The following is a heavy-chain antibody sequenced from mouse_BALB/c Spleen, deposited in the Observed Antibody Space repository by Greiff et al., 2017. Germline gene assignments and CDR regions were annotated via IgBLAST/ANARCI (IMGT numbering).Heavy chain of an antibody. J-gene: IGHJ2*01. CDR1: GFNIKDTY. Sequence: EVKLMESGAELVKPGASVKLSCTASGFNIKDTYMHWVKQRPEQGLEWIGRIDPANGNTKYDPKFQGKATITADTSSNTAYLQLSSLTSEDTAVYYCTRQDYGVDYWGQGTTLTVSA. CDR2: IDPANGNT. CDR3: TRQDYGVDY. V-gene: IGHV14-3*02. D-gene: IGHD1-2*01.